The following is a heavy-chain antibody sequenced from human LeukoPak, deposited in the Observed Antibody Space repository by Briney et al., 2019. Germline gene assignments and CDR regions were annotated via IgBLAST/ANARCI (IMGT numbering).Heavy chain of an antibody. CDR1: GFTFRTYD. V-gene: IGHV3-23*01. D-gene: IGHD1-26*01. CDR3: ARDSSGGSYLDV. Sequence: GGSLRLSCAAYGFTFRTYDMSWVRQPPGKGLEWVSVVGSAANTYYADSVKGRFTISRYNSKNTVYLQMNSLRVEDTAVYYCARDSSGGSYLDVWGQGATVTVSS. CDR2: VGSAANT. J-gene: IGHJ6*02.